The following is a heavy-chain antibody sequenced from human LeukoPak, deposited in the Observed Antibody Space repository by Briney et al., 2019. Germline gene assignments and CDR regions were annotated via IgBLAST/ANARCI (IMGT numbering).Heavy chain of an antibody. Sequence: GGSLRLSCAASGFTFSSYGMHWVRQAPGKGLEWVAVISYDGSNKYYADSVKGRFTISRDNSKNTLYLQMNSLRAEDTAVYYCAKEPRGGSGSFDYWGQGTLLTVFS. CDR2: ISYDGSNK. V-gene: IGHV3-30*18. CDR1: GFTFSSYG. CDR3: AKEPRGGSGSFDY. D-gene: IGHD3-10*01. J-gene: IGHJ4*02.